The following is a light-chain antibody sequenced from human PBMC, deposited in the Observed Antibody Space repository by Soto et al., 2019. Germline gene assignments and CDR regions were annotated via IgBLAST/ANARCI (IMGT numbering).Light chain of an antibody. CDR1: QDIGNF. CDR2: AAS. CDR3: QKYNSAPLT. Sequence: DIQMTQSPSSLSASVGDRVMITVRVSQDIGNFLVWYQHKPGKVPKLLVQAASTLQSGVPPRFSGSGSGTDSTLPISSLQPEDAAKYFCQKYNSAPLTFGGGPKVDIK. J-gene: IGKJ4*01. V-gene: IGKV1-27*01.